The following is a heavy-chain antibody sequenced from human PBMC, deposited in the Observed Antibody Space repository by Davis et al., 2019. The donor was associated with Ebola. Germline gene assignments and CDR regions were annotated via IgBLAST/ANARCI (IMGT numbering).Heavy chain of an antibody. V-gene: IGHV4-30-2*01. CDR1: GGSISSGGYS. CDR2: IYHSGST. Sequence: MPSETLSLSCAVSGGSISSGGYSWSWIRQPPGKGLEWIGYIYHSGSTNYNPSLKSRVTISVDTSKNQFSLKLSSVTAADTAVYYCARVPYYGSGSYPAYYYYGMDVWGQGTTVTVSS. CDR3: ARVPYYGSGSYPAYYYYGMDV. D-gene: IGHD3-10*01. J-gene: IGHJ6*02.